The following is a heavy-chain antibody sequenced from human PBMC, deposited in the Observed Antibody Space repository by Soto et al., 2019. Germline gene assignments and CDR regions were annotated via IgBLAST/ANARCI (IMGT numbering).Heavy chain of an antibody. V-gene: IGHV1-69*01. J-gene: IGHJ5*02. D-gene: IGHD2-2*01. CDR1: GGTFSSYA. CDR3: ARDRLEYCSSTSCSGCRGWFDP. Sequence: QVQLVQSGAEVKKPGSSVKVSCKASGGTFSSYAISWVRQAPGQGLEWLGGIIPIFGTANYAQKFQGRVTITADESKNTAYMELSSLRSGDTAVYYCARDRLEYCSSTSCSGCRGWFDPWGQGTLVTVSS. CDR2: IIPIFGTA.